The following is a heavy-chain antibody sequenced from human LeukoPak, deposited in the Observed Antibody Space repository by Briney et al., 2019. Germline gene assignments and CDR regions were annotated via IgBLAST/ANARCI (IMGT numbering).Heavy chain of an antibody. D-gene: IGHD3-22*01. J-gene: IGHJ4*02. CDR1: GFTFSSYG. V-gene: IGHV3-30*18. CDR2: ISYDGSNK. CDR3: AKRADYYDSSGYDY. Sequence: GRSLRLSCAASGFTFSSYGMHWVCQAPGKGLEWVAVISYDGSNKYYADSVKGRFTISRDNSKNTLYLQMNSLRAEDTAVYYCAKRADYYDSSGYDYWGQGTLVTVSS.